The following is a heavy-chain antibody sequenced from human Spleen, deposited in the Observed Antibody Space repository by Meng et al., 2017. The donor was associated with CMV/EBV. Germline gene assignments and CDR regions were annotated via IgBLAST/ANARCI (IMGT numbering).Heavy chain of an antibody. CDR1: GYTFSGYY. J-gene: IGHJ4*02. CDR3: ARVIAVAGTAPFDY. D-gene: IGHD6-19*01. Sequence: KASGYTFSGYYIHWVRQAPGQGLEWMGRVSPNNGDTKYAQKFQRRVSMTRDTSINTAYMDLSRLTSDDTAVYYCARVIAVAGTAPFDYWGQGTLVTVSS. CDR2: VSPNNGDT. V-gene: IGHV1-2*06.